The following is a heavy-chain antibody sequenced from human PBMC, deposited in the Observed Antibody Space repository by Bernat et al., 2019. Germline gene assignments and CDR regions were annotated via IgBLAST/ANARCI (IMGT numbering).Heavy chain of an antibody. D-gene: IGHD3-10*01. V-gene: IGHV3-53*02. CDR2: IYSGDTT. CDR1: GLPVSSNY. CDR3: ARDDYYGSGIWGLDV. Sequence: EVQLVETGGGLTQPGGSLRLSCAVSGLPVSSNYMSWVRQAPGKGLEWVSLIYSGDTTYYTDSVKGRFTISSDNTKNTLSHQMNSLRAEDTAVYYCARDDYYGSGIWGLDVWGQGTTVTVSS. J-gene: IGHJ6*02.